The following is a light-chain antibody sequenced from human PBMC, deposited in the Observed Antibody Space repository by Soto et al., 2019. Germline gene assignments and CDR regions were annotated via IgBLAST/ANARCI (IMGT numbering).Light chain of an antibody. CDR1: QSISSW. V-gene: IGKV1-5*01. J-gene: IGKJ4*01. Sequence: DIQMTQCPVTLPASVGHRVTITCAASQSISSWLAWYQQKAGKARKLLIYDASSLESGVPSRFSGSGSGTEFTLTISSLQPYDFATYYCKQYNSYSGTFGGGTKVDIK. CDR3: KQYNSYSGT. CDR2: DAS.